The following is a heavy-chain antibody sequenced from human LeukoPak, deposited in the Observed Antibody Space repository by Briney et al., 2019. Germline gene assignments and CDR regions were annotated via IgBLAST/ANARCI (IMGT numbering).Heavy chain of an antibody. CDR2: ISYDGSNK. V-gene: IGHV3-30*03. CDR1: GFTFSSYG. D-gene: IGHD4-17*01. CDR3: ATEETTVTFSDY. Sequence: PGRSLRLSCAASGFTFSSYGMHWVRQAPGKGLEWVAVISYDGSNKYYADSVKGRFTISRDNSKNTLYLQMNSLRAEDTAVYYCATEETTVTFSDYWGQGTLVTVSS. J-gene: IGHJ4*02.